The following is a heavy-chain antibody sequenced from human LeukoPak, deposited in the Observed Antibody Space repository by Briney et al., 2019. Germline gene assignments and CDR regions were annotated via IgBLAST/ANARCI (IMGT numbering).Heavy chain of an antibody. CDR2: IDSAGAT. Sequence: GGSLSLSCAASGFTFSNYDTLWVRQTTGKGLEWVSAIDSAGATYDPGSLTSRLHNSREKANHSLFLQITSLRVVDTAVYFCARGGISAFMPDNWYVDLWGRATLVTVSS. D-gene: IGHD1-26*01. V-gene: IGHV3-13*01. J-gene: IGHJ2*01. CDR3: ARGGISAFMPDNWYVDL. CDR1: GFTFSNYD.